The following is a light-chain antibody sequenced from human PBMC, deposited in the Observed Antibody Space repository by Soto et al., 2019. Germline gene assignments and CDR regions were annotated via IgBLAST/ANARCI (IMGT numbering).Light chain of an antibody. J-gene: IGKJ4*01. V-gene: IGKV3-11*01. Sequence: IVMTQSPVTLSVSPGERATLSCSASQTVGNNLAWYQQKPGQAPRLLIYDASNRATGIPARFSGSGSGTDFTLTISSLEPEDFAVYYRQQRSNWSLTFGGGTKVDIK. CDR2: DAS. CDR3: QQRSNWSLT. CDR1: QTVGNN.